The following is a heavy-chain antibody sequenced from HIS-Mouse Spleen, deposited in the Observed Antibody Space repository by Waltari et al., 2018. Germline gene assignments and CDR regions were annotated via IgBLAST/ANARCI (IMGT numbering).Heavy chain of an antibody. D-gene: IGHD2-15*01. CDR1: GGSFSGYY. V-gene: IGHV4-34*01. CDR2: INHSGST. Sequence: QVQLQQWGAGLLKPSETLSLTCAVHGGSFSGYYWSWIRQPPGKGLEWIGEINHSGSTNYNPSLKSRVTISVDTSKNQFSLKLSSVTAADTTVYYCARLGPICSGGSCYFDYWGQGTLVTVSS. CDR3: ARLGPICSGGSCYFDY. J-gene: IGHJ4*02.